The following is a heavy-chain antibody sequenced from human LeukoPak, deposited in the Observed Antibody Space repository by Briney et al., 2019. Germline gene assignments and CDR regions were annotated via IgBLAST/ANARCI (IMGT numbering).Heavy chain of an antibody. CDR2: INPSGGST. J-gene: IGHJ5*02. Sequence: ASVKVSCKASGYTFTSYYMHWVRQAPGQGLEWMGIINPSGGSTSYAQKFQGRVTMTRDTSTSTVYMELSSLRAEDTAVYYRARDCDTNSRYSWFDPWGQGTLVTVSS. D-gene: IGHD6-13*01. CDR1: GYTFTSYY. CDR3: ARDCDTNSRYSWFDP. V-gene: IGHV1-46*01.